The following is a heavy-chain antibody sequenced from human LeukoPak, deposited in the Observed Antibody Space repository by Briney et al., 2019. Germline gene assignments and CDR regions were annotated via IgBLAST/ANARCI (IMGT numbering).Heavy chain of an antibody. CDR1: GYTFTSYD. D-gene: IGHD6-13*01. CDR2: MNPNSGNS. Sequence: ASVKVSCKASGYTFTSYDINWVRQATGQGLEWMGWMNPNSGNSGYAQKFQGRVTMTRNTSIRTAYMELSCLRSEDTAVYYCAGADSSSWYGSLSHYYYYYMDVWGKGTTVTVSS. V-gene: IGHV1-8*01. J-gene: IGHJ6*03. CDR3: AGADSSSWYGSLSHYYYYYMDV.